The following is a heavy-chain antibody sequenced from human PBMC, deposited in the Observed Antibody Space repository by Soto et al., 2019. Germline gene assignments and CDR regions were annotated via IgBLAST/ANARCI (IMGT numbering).Heavy chain of an antibody. CDR1: GGSVSSCDDY. J-gene: IGHJ5*02. CDR2: IYYSGNT. V-gene: IGHV4-61*08. D-gene: IGHD6-19*01. CDR3: ARDPGIAVGWFDP. Sequence: SETQSLTCTVSGGSVSSCDDYWIWIRQPPGKGLEWIGYIYYSGNTNYNPSLKSRVTISVDTSKNQFSLKLSSVTAADTAVYYCARDPGIAVGWFDPWGQGTLVTVS.